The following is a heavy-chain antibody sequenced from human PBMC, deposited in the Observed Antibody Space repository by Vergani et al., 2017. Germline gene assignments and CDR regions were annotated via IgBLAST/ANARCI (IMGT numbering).Heavy chain of an antibody. Sequence: EVQVVESGGGLVKPGGSLRLSCAASGFTFSSYAMSWVRQAPGKGLEWVSAISGSGGSTYYADSVKGRFTISRDNSKNTLYLQMNSLRAEDTAVYYCARDYGDYEDVNWFDPWGQGTLVTVSS. CDR2: ISGSGGST. CDR3: ARDYGDYEDVNWFDP. D-gene: IGHD4-17*01. CDR1: GFTFSSYA. J-gene: IGHJ5*02. V-gene: IGHV3-23*04.